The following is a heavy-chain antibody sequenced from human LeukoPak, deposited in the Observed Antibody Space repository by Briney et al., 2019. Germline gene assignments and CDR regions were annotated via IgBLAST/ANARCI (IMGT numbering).Heavy chain of an antibody. CDR3: ARGVAGTEGLFEY. CDR1: GYTFTNYG. J-gene: IGHJ4*02. CDR2: FSAYNGNT. Sequence: ASVKVSCKASGYTFTNYGITWVRQAAGQGLEWMGWFSAYNGNTNYAQKLQDRVTMTTDTSTNTAYMELRSLRSDDTAVYFCARGVAGTEGLFEYWGQGTLVTVSS. D-gene: IGHD6-19*01. V-gene: IGHV1-18*01.